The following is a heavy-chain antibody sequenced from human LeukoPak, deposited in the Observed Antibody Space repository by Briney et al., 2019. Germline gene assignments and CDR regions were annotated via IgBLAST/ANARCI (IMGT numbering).Heavy chain of an antibody. CDR3: ARRGSANWFDP. Sequence: GGSLRLSCAASGFAFSSSSMNWVRQAPGKGLEWVSYISSSSSTINYADSVKGRFTISRDNAKNSLYLQMNSLRAEDTAVYYCARRGSANWFDPWGQGTLVTVSS. V-gene: IGHV3-48*01. D-gene: IGHD3-10*01. CDR2: ISSSSSTI. CDR1: GFAFSSSS. J-gene: IGHJ5*02.